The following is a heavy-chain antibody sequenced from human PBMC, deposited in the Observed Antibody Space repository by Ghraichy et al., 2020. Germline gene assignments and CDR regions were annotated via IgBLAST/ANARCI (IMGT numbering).Heavy chain of an antibody. Sequence: GGSLRLSCAASGFTFSNAWMSWVRQAPGKGLEWVGRIKSKTDGGTTDYAAPVKGRFTISRDDSKNTLYLQMNSLKTEDTAVYYCLTGGSSSWETGPQRYFDYWGQGTLVTVSS. J-gene: IGHJ4*02. CDR1: GFTFSNAW. V-gene: IGHV3-15*01. CDR3: LTGGSSSWETGPQRYFDY. D-gene: IGHD6-13*01. CDR2: IKSKTDGGTT.